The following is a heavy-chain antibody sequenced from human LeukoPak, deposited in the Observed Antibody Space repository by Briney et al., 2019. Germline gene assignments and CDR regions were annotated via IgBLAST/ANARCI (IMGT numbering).Heavy chain of an antibody. CDR3: ARGFGYDNILTY. CDR1: GFSFSSYW. V-gene: IGHV3-74*01. Sequence: PGGSLRLSCAASGFSFSSYWMHWVRQAPGKGLVWVSRINSDGSSTSYADSVKGRFTISRDNAKNTLCLQMNSLRAEDTAVYYCARGFGYDNILTYWGQGTLVTVSS. D-gene: IGHD5-12*01. CDR2: INSDGSST. J-gene: IGHJ4*02.